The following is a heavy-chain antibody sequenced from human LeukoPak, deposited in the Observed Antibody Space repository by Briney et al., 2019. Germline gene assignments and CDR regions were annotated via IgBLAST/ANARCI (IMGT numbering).Heavy chain of an antibody. CDR2: VYPADSDA. CDR1: GYSFTNYW. V-gene: IGHV5-51*01. Sequence: PGESLKISCKGSGYSFTNYWIGWVRQMPGKGLEWMGIVYPADSDARYSPSFQGQVTISADKSINTAYLQWSSLKASDTAMYYCARVRGYSYGYVDYWGQGTLVTVSS. J-gene: IGHJ4*02. D-gene: IGHD5-18*01. CDR3: ARVRGYSYGYVDY.